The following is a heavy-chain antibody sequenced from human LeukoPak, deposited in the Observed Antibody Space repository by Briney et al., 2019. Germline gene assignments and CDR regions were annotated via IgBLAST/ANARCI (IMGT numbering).Heavy chain of an antibody. CDR2: ISGSGGST. V-gene: IGHV3-23*01. CDR1: GFTFSSYA. Sequence: DPGGSLRLSCAASGFTFSSYAMSWVRQAPGKGLEWVSAISGSGGSTYYADSVKGRFTISRDNSKNTLYLQMNSLRAEDTAVYYCAKDIVVVPAAKHYYYYYGMDVWGQGTTVTVSS. CDR3: AKDIVVVPAAKHYYYYYGMDV. J-gene: IGHJ6*02. D-gene: IGHD2-2*01.